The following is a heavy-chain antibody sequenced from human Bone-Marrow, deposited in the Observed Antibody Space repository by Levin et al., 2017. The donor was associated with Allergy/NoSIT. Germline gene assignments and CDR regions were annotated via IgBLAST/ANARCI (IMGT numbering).Heavy chain of an antibody. Sequence: KPSETLSLTCTVSGDPIRRYYWTWVRQPPGKTLEWIGEVYHTGSTNYNPSLKSRVTISMDRSRNQFSLKLTSVTAADMGVYYCATEAGAAGGGRALDIWGPGTMVTVSS. J-gene: IGHJ3*02. CDR2: VYHTGST. D-gene: IGHD6-13*01. CDR3: ATEAGAAGGGRALDI. CDR1: GDPIRRYY. V-gene: IGHV4-59*08.